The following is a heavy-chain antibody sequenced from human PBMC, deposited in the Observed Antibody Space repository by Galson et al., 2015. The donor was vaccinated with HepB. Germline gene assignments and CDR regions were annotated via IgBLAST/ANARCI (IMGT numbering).Heavy chain of an antibody. V-gene: IGHV3-33*01. D-gene: IGHD6-13*01. CDR2: IWYDGSYK. Sequence: SLRLSCAASGFTFSSYGMHWVRQAPGKGLEWVAVIWYDGSYKYSADSVKGRFTISRDNSKNTLYLQMNSLRAEDTAVYYCAREARWGQQLAFDYWGQGSLVTVSS. CDR1: GFTFSSYG. J-gene: IGHJ4*02. CDR3: AREARWGQQLAFDY.